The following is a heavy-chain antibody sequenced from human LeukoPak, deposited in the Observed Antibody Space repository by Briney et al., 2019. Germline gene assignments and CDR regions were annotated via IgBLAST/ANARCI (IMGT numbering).Heavy chain of an antibody. D-gene: IGHD3-10*01. V-gene: IGHV3-30*02. CDR1: GFTFSSYA. Sequence: GGSLRLSCAASGFTFSSYAMHWVRQAPGKGLEWVAFIRYDGSNKYYADSVKGRFAIFRDNSKNTLYLQMNSLRAEDTAVYHCAKVAGSGILYYYMDVWGKGTTVTISS. J-gene: IGHJ6*03. CDR2: IRYDGSNK. CDR3: AKVAGSGILYYYMDV.